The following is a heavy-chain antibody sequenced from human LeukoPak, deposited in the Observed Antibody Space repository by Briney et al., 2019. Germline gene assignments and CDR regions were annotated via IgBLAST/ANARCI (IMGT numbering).Heavy chain of an antibody. CDR1: GYTFTGYY. Sequence: GASVKVSCKASGYTFTGYYMHWVRQAPGQGLEWMGWINPNSGGTNYAQKFQGSVTMTRDTSISTAYMELSRLRSDDTAVYYCARVQWSQPHPDVWGKGTTVTVSS. J-gene: IGHJ6*04. D-gene: IGHD3-10*01. V-gene: IGHV1-2*02. CDR3: ARVQWSQPHPDV. CDR2: INPNSGGT.